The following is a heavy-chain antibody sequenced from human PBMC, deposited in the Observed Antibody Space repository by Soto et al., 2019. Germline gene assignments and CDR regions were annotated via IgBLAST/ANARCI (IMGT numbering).Heavy chain of an antibody. J-gene: IGHJ4*02. Sequence: SVKVSCKASGGTFSSYAISWVRQAPGQGLEWMGGIIPIFGTANYAQKFQGRVTITADESTSTAYMELSSLRSEDTAVYYCARERPDPRYYGAQYYFDYWGQGTLVTVSS. D-gene: IGHD4-17*01. CDR1: GGTFSSYA. CDR3: ARERPDPRYYGAQYYFDY. CDR2: IIPIFGTA. V-gene: IGHV1-69*13.